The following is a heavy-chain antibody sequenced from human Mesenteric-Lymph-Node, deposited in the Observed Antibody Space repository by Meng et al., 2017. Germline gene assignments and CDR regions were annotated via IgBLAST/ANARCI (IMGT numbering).Heavy chain of an antibody. D-gene: IGHD2-2*01. Sequence: SETLSLTCTVPGGSISSSSYYWGWIRQPPGKGLEWIGSIYYSGSTYYNPSLKSRVTISVDTSKNQFSLKLSSVTAADTAVYYCARHGLGGCSSSMCYESYYYYGMDVWGQGTTVTVSS. V-gene: IGHV4-39*07. CDR1: GGSISSSSYY. CDR3: ARHGLGGCSSSMCYESYYYYGMDV. J-gene: IGHJ6*02. CDR2: IYYSGST.